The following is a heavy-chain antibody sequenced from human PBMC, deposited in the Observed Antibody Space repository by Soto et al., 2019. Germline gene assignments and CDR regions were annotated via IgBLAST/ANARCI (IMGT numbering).Heavy chain of an antibody. CDR3: AKDRSLTPLRGYAFDI. J-gene: IGHJ3*02. CDR2: ISGSGGST. V-gene: IGHV3-23*01. Sequence: GGSLRLSCAASGFTFSSYAMSWVRQAPGKGLEWVSAISGSGGSTYYADSVKGRFTISRDNSKNTLYLQMNSLRAEDTAVYYCAKDRSLTPLRGYAFDIWGQGTMVTVSS. D-gene: IGHD4-17*01. CDR1: GFTFSSYA.